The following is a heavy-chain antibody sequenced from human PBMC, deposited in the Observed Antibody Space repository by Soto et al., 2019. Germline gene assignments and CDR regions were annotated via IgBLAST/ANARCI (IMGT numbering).Heavy chain of an antibody. V-gene: IGHV3-23*01. CDR2: ISGSGGST. D-gene: IGHD2-2*01. Sequence: EVQLLESGGGLVQPGGSLRLSCAASGFTFSSYAMSWVRQAPGKGLEWVSAISGSGGSTYYADSVRGRFTISRDNSKNTLYLQMNSLIAEDTAVYYCAKDRRGYCSSTSCASDYWGQGTLVTVSS. CDR1: GFTFSSYA. CDR3: AKDRRGYCSSTSCASDY. J-gene: IGHJ4*02.